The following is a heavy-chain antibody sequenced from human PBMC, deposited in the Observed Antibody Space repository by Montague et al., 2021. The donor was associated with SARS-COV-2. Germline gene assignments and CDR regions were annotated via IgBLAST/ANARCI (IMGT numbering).Heavy chain of an antibody. CDR3: ARANGRITSVGVVIIHEFDY. V-gene: IGHV4-31*03. J-gene: IGHJ4*02. CDR1: GGSISSGGYY. D-gene: IGHD3-3*01. Sequence: TLSLTCTVSGGSISSGGYYWSWMRQHPGKGLVWIVYTYYSGGSYYNLSLKIRVTIYVDTSKNQFSLKLSSVTAAATAVYYWARANGRITSVGVVIIHEFDYWGQGTLVTVSS. CDR2: TYYSGGS.